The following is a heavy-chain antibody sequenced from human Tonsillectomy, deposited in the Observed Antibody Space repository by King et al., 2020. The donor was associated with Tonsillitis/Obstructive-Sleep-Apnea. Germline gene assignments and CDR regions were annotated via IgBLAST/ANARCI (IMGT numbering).Heavy chain of an antibody. D-gene: IGHD4-17*01. CDR1: GGSISSSSSY. Sequence: LQLQESGPGLVKPSETLSLTCNVSGGSISSSSSYWGWIRQPPGKGLEWIASIYYSGSTYYNPSLKSRVTISVDTSKNQFSLNLSSVTAADTAVYYCAARREYGDSTDYYFYYMDVWGKGTTVTVSS. CDR2: IYYSGST. CDR3: AARREYGDSTDYYFYYMDV. J-gene: IGHJ6*03. V-gene: IGHV4-39*01.